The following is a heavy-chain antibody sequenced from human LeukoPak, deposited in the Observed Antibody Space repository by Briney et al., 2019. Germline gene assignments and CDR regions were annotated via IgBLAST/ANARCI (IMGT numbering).Heavy chain of an antibody. CDR3: ASTYSSGWFDYYYMDV. J-gene: IGHJ6*03. CDR1: GFTFSSYE. D-gene: IGHD6-19*01. CDR2: ISSSGSTI. Sequence: GGSLRLSCAASGFTFSSYEMNWVRQAPGKGLEWVSYISSSGSTIYYADSVKGRFTISRDNAKNSLYLQMNSLRTEDTAVYYCASTYSSGWFDYYYMDVWGKGTTVTISS. V-gene: IGHV3-48*03.